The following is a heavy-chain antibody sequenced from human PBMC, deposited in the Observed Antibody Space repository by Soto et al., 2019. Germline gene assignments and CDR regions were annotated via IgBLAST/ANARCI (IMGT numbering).Heavy chain of an antibody. D-gene: IGHD2-8*01. CDR3: YINGF. CDR2: FYYSGSP. J-gene: IGHJ1*01. V-gene: IGHV4-39*01. Sequence: QVQLQESGPGLVKPSETLSLTCTVSGDSIRSSSHYWAWNRQPPGKGLEWIGGFYYSGSPYYNPSLKSPVTMSVDTSQNQFSLNLTPVTATDTAVYYCYINGFWGQGTLVTVSS. CDR1: GDSIRSSSHY.